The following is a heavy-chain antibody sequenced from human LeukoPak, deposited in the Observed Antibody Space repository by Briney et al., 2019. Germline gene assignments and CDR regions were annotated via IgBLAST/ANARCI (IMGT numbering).Heavy chain of an antibody. Sequence: GGSLRLSCAASGFTVSSNYMSWVRQAPGKGLEWVSVIYSGGSTYYADSVKGRFTISRDNSKNTLYPQMNSLRAEDTAVYYCARDQLDYYYYYGMDVWGQGTTVTVSS. D-gene: IGHD1-1*01. CDR1: GFTVSSNY. V-gene: IGHV3-66*01. CDR3: ARDQLDYYYYYGMDV. J-gene: IGHJ6*02. CDR2: IYSGGST.